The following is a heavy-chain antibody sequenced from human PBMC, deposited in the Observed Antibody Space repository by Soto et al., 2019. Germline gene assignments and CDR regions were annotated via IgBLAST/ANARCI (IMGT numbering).Heavy chain of an antibody. Sequence: GGSLRLSCAGSGFTFSTFDIHWVRQAPGQGLEWVSGIGTLSDTFYAAAVQGRFTISRQNAKNYVYLQMNSLRAGDTAFYYCARGRPFSYDSTPPPMFDPWGQGTLVTVSS. CDR2: IGTLSDT. CDR1: GFTFSTFD. J-gene: IGHJ5*02. CDR3: ARGRPFSYDSTPPPMFDP. V-gene: IGHV3-13*01. D-gene: IGHD3-10*01.